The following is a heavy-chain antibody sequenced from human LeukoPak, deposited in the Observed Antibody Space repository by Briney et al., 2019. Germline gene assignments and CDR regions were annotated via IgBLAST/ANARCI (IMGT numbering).Heavy chain of an antibody. CDR3: ARDWGY. Sequence: PGGSLRLSCAAAGFTVSNYATGWVRQAAGKVLEWVSGISGSGDSTFYADSVKGRFTISRDNSKNTLYLQMDSLRVEDTAVYYCARDWGYWGQGTLVTVSS. CDR1: GFTVSNYA. D-gene: IGHD3-16*01. CDR2: ISGSGDST. J-gene: IGHJ4*02. V-gene: IGHV3-23*01.